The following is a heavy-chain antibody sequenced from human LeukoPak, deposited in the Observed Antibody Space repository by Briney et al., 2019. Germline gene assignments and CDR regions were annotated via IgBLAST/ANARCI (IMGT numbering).Heavy chain of an antibody. Sequence: SETLSLTCTVSGDSITSDTYYWGWIRQPPGKELEWIGTIYYSGTTFYNPSLKSRVTISVDTSKNQFSLKLSSVTAADTAVYYCARAVQLERPPPLIGYYYMDVWGKGTTVTVSS. J-gene: IGHJ6*03. CDR3: ARAVQLERPPPLIGYYYMDV. D-gene: IGHD1-1*01. CDR2: IYYSGTT. CDR1: GDSITSDTYY. V-gene: IGHV4-39*07.